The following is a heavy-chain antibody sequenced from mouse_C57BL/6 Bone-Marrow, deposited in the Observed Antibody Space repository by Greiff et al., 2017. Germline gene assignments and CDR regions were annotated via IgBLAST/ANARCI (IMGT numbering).Heavy chain of an antibody. CDR2: ISSGGSYT. V-gene: IGHV5-6*02. D-gene: IGHD2-3*01. CDR3: ARHLYDGCEY. Sequence: EVKLEESGGDLVKPGGSLKLSCAASGFTFSSYGMSWVRQTPDKRLEWVATISSGGSYTYYPDSVKGRFTISRDNAKNTLYLQMSSLKSEDTAMYYCARHLYDGCEYWGQGTTLTVSS. CDR1: GFTFSSYG. J-gene: IGHJ2*01.